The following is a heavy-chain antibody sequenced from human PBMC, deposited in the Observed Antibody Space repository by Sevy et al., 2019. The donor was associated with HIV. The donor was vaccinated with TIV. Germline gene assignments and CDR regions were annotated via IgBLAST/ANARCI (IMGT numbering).Heavy chain of an antibody. CDR2: ISSSGSTI. D-gene: IGHD5-18*01. CDR1: GFTFSDYY. Sequence: GGSLRLSCAASGFTFSDYYMSWIRQAPAKGLEWVSYISSSGSTIYYADSVKGRFTISRENAKNSLYLQMNSLRAEDTAVYYCARAQRVDTAMVADYGMDVWGQGTTVTVSS. V-gene: IGHV3-11*01. CDR3: ARAQRVDTAMVADYGMDV. J-gene: IGHJ6*02.